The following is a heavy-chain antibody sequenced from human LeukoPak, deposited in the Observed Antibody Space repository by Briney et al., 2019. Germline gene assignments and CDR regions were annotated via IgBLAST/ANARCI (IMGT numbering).Heavy chain of an antibody. CDR1: GFTVSSNY. J-gene: IGHJ4*02. CDR2: IYSGGST. V-gene: IGHV3-66*02. D-gene: IGHD4-17*01. Sequence: PGGSLRLSCAASGFTVSSNYMSWVRQAPGKVLEWVSVIYSGGSTYYADSVKGRFTISRDNSKNTLYLQMNSLRAEDTAVYYCARDLTTGEGFDYWGQGTLVTVSS. CDR3: ARDLTTGEGFDY.